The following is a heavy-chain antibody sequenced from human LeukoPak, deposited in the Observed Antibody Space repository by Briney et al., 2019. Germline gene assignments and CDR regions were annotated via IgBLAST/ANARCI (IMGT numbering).Heavy chain of an antibody. CDR1: GGSISSFY. V-gene: IGHV4-59*01. J-gene: IGHJ4*02. CDR2: IRYSGST. Sequence: SETLSLTCTVSGGSISSFYWGWTRQLPGKGLEWIGFIRYSGSTNYNPSLKSRVTISVDTSKNQFSLNLRSVTAADTAVYYCARENYFDYWGQGTVVTVSS. CDR3: ARENYFDY.